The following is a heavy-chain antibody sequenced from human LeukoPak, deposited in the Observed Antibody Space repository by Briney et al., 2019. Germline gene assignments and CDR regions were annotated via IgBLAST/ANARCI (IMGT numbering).Heavy chain of an antibody. V-gene: IGHV3-53*01. CDR3: AKDRHCSSTSCRYYYYYGMDV. CDR1: GFTVSSNY. Sequence: PGGSLRLSCAASGFTVSSNYMSWVRQAPGKGLEWVSVFYSGGDTYYADSVKGRFTISRDISKNTLYLQMNSLRAEDTAVYYCAKDRHCSSTSCRYYYYYGMDVWGQGTTVTVSS. J-gene: IGHJ6*02. D-gene: IGHD2-2*01. CDR2: FYSGGDT.